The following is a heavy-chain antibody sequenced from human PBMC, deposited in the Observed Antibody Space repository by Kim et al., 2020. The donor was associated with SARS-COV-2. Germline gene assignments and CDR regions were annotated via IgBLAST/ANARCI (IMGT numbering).Heavy chain of an antibody. J-gene: IGHJ4*02. V-gene: IGHV1-69*13. CDR3: ARGPPMGLTGYYPY. D-gene: IGHD3-9*01. Sequence: SVKVSCKASGGTFSSYAISWVRQAHGQGLEWMGGIIPIFGTANYAQKFQGRGTITADESTSTAYMELSGLRSEDTAVYYCARGPPMGLTGYYPYWGQGTLVTVSS. CDR1: GGTFSSYA. CDR2: IIPIFGTA.